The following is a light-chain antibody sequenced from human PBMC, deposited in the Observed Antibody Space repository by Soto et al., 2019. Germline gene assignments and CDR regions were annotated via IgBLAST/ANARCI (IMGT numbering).Light chain of an antibody. J-gene: IGLJ2*01. CDR1: RSNIGTNP. CDR2: TNT. Sequence: QSVLTQPPSASGTTGKRVSISCSGSRSNIGTNPVNWYQQLPGTAPKLLFYTNTQRPSGVPARFSASKSGTSVSLAISGLQSEADADYYCASWDDSLNSVIFGGGTKLTVL. V-gene: IGLV1-44*01. CDR3: ASWDDSLNSVI.